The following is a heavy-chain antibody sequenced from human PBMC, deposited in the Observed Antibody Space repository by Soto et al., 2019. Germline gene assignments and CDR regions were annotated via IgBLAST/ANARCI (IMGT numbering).Heavy chain of an antibody. CDR1: AYTFNTYG. CDR3: ARDGRKQLWVEGRNAMDV. Sequence: QVQLVQSGPEVKKPGASVKVSCKASAYTFNTYGISWVRRAPGQGLEWMGWISGHNGQTNYAQKFRGRVTITTDTSKSTAYMELRSLRSDDTAIYYCARDGRKQLWVEGRNAMDVWGQGTTVTVSS. CDR2: ISGHNGQT. J-gene: IGHJ6*02. D-gene: IGHD5-18*01. V-gene: IGHV1-18*01.